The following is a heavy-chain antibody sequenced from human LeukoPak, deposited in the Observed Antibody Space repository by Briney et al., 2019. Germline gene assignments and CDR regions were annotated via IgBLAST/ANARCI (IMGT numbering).Heavy chain of an antibody. D-gene: IGHD2-2*01. V-gene: IGHV4-59*01. CDR1: GGSISRYY. CDR2: IYYSGST. CDR3: ARSSPPYYYYYMDV. Sequence: SETLSLTCTVSGGSISRYYWNWIRQPPGKELEWIGYIYYSGSTNYNPSLKSRVTISVDTSKNQFSLKLKSVTAADTAVYYCARSSPPYYYYYMDVWGKGTTVTVSS. J-gene: IGHJ6*03.